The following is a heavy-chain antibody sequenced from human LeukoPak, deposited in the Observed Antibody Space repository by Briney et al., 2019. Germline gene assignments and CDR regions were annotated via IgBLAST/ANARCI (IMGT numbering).Heavy chain of an antibody. D-gene: IGHD3-10*01. V-gene: IGHV4-34*01. CDR2: SNQSGRT. Sequence: SETLSLTCAVYGGSFSGYYWSWIRQVPGKGLEWLGESNQSGRTNYNPSLKSRDTISVDPSKNQISLNLSFVTATDTAVYYCARGWFGFWHNSYLDDNAFDVWGPGTMVTVSS. CDR1: GGSFSGYY. J-gene: IGHJ3*01. CDR3: ARGWFGFWHNSYLDDNAFDV.